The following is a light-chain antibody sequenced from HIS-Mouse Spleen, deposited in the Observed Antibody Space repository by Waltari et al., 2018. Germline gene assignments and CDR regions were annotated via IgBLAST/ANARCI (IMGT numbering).Light chain of an antibody. J-gene: IGLJ2*01. CDR2: EVS. Sequence: QSALTQPPSASGSPGQSVTISCTGTSSAVGGSNYVSWYQQHPGKAPKLMIYEVSKRPPGVPDRFSGSKSGNTASLTVSGLQAEDEADYYCSSYAGSNNLVFGGGTKLTVL. CDR3: SSYAGSNNLV. V-gene: IGLV2-8*01. CDR1: SSAVGGSNY.